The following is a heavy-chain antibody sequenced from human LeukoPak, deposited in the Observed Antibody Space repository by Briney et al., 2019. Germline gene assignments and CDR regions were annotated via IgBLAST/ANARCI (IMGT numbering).Heavy chain of an antibody. V-gene: IGHV3-9*01. D-gene: IGHD1-26*01. CDR3: AKDVGEGATVYGMDV. Sequence: GGSLRLSCAASGFTFDDYAMHWVRQAPGKGLEWVSGISWNSGSIGYADSVKGRFTISRDNAKNSLYLQMNSLRAEDTALYYCAKDVGEGATVYGMDVWGQGTTVTVSS. CDR1: GFTFDDYA. CDR2: ISWNSGSI. J-gene: IGHJ6*02.